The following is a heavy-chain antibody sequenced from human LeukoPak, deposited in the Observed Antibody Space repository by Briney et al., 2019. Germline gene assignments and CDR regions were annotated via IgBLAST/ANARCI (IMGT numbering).Heavy chain of an antibody. CDR3: ARRRYYYDSSGYYYYYGMDV. CDR2: IWYDGSNK. CDR1: GFTFNTYG. D-gene: IGHD3-22*01. V-gene: IGHV3-33*01. J-gene: IGHJ6*02. Sequence: GGSLRLSCAAAGFTFNTYGMHWLRQAPGKGLEWVALIWYDGSNKYYADSVEGRFTISRDNARDSLYLQMNSLRAEDTAVYYCARRRYYYDSSGYYYYYGMDVWGQGTTVTVSS.